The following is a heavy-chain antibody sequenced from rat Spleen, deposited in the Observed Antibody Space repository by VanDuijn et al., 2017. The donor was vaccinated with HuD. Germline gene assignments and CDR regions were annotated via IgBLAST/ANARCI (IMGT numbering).Heavy chain of an antibody. V-gene: IGHV5-25*01. CDR2: ITPGGDNS. J-gene: IGHJ2*01. Sequence: EVQLLESGGGLVQPGRSMRLSCAASGFTFSNYYMAWVRQAPTKGLEWVASITPGGDNSYYPDSVKGRFTISRDDAKSTLYLQMDSLRSEDTATYYCARHGTINTMVRYYFDYWGQGDMVTVSS. CDR1: GFTFSNYY. D-gene: IGHD1-1*01. CDR3: ARHGTINTMVRYYFDY.